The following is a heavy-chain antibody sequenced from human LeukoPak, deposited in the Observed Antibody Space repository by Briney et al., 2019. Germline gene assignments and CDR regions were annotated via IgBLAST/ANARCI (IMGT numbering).Heavy chain of an antibody. CDR3: ARDGAGYSGYDFDY. CDR2: ISYDGSNK. D-gene: IGHD5-12*01. CDR1: GFTFSSYG. Sequence: GGSLRLSCAASGFTFSSYGMYWVRQAPGKGLEWVAVISYDGSNKYYADSVKGRFTISRDNAKNSLYLQMNSLRAEDTAVYYCARDGAGYSGYDFDYWGQGTLVTVSS. V-gene: IGHV3-30*03. J-gene: IGHJ4*02.